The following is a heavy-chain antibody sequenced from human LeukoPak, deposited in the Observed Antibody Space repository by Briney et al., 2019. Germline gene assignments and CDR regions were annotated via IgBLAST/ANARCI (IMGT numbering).Heavy chain of an antibody. Sequence: GGSLRLSCAASGFTFSSYEMNWVRQAPGKGLEWVSYISSSGSTIYYADSVKGRFTISRDNAKNSLYLQMNSLRAEDTAVYYCARAGSQQWLVLKTSSRYYYYGMDVWGQGTTVTVSS. J-gene: IGHJ6*02. D-gene: IGHD6-19*01. CDR3: ARAGSQQWLVLKTSSRYYYYGMDV. CDR2: ISSSGSTI. CDR1: GFTFSSYE. V-gene: IGHV3-48*03.